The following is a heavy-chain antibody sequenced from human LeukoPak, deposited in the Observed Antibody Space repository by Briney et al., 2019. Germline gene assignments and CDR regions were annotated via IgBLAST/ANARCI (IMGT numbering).Heavy chain of an antibody. D-gene: IGHD2-2*01. CDR2: INPNSGGT. CDR3: ARPYCSSTSCLNWFDP. V-gene: IGHV1-2*02. J-gene: IGHJ5*02. CDR1: RYTFTGYY. Sequence: ASVKVSCKASRYTFTGYYMHWVRQAPGQGLEWMGWINPNSGGTNYAQKFQGRVTMTRDTSISTAYMELSRLRSDDKAVYYCARPYCSSTSCLNWFDPWGQGTLVTVSS.